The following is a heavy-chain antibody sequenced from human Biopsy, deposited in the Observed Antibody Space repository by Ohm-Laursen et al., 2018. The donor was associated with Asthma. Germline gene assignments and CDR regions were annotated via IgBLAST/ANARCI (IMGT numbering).Heavy chain of an antibody. CDR1: GYTFNSAG. Sequence: GASVKVSCKTSGYTFNSAGITWVRQAPGQGLEWMGWISVYNGNTKVAQKLQDRVTMITDTSTSTAYMELRSLRSDDTAVYFCARAEDYSHYYGIDVWGQRTTVTVS. D-gene: IGHD3-10*01. CDR3: ARAEDYSHYYGIDV. V-gene: IGHV1-18*01. CDR2: ISVYNGNT. J-gene: IGHJ6*02.